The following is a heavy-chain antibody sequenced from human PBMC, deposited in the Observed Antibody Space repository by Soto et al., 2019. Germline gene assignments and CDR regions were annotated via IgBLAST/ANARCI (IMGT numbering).Heavy chain of an antibody. J-gene: IGHJ6*02. V-gene: IGHV4-34*01. CDR3: ARGRSHCSGGSCYSGYYYYGMDV. CDR2: IHHSGST. CDR1: GGSFSGYY. D-gene: IGHD2-15*01. Sequence: QVQLQQWGAGLLKPSETLSLTCAVYGGSFSGYYWSWIRQPPGKGLEWIGEIHHSGSTNYNPSLKSRVTISVDTSKNQFSLKLSSVTAADTAVYYCARGRSHCSGGSCYSGYYYYGMDVWGQGTTVTVSS.